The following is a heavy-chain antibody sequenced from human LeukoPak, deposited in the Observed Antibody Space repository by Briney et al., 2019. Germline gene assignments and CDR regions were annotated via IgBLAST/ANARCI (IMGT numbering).Heavy chain of an antibody. D-gene: IGHD3-22*01. CDR3: AKDLTVMIY. J-gene: IGHJ4*02. CDR2: SSGGGTT. Sequence: GGSLRLSCAASGFTFSSYAMSWVRQAPGKGLEWVSTSSGGGTTYYADSVKGRFTIFRDNSKNTLYLQMNSLRAEDTAVYYCAKDLTVMIYWGQGTLVTVSS. V-gene: IGHV3-23*01. CDR1: GFTFSSYA.